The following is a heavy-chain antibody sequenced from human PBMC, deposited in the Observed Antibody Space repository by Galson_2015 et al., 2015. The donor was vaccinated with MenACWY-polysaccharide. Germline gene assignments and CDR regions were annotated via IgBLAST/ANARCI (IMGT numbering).Heavy chain of an antibody. V-gene: IGHV4-39*01. J-gene: IGHJ4*02. Sequence: ETLSLTCSVSGGSISSTSYYWGWIRQPPGEGLAWIGSMYYSGSTYYNPSLKSRVTVSADTSKNKFSLKLTSVTAADTAVYYCARQGTLTTVAYWGQGTLVTVSS. CDR2: MYYSGST. D-gene: IGHD4-11*01. CDR1: GGSISSTSYY. CDR3: ARQGTLTTVAY.